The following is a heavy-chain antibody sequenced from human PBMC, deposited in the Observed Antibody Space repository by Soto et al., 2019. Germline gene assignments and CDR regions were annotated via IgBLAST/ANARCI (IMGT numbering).Heavy chain of an antibody. CDR2: ISAYSGNT. D-gene: IGHD2-15*01. Sequence: QVQLVQSGGEVGKPGASVKVSCKAYGYTFNEFGVSWVRQAPGQGLEWLGWISAYSGNTTYAHNVRGRLTLTTDTSTNTAYMELRSLKPGDTALYYCARDLTPPIVVAGATRLDYWGQGTRVTVSS. J-gene: IGHJ4*02. V-gene: IGHV1-18*01. CDR3: ARDLTPPIVVAGATRLDY. CDR1: GYTFNEFG.